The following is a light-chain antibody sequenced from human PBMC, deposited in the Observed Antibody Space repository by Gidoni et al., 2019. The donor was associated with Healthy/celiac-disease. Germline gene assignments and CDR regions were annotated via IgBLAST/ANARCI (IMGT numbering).Light chain of an antibody. Sequence: EILMTQSPATLSVSPGESATLSCRASQSVSRNLAWYQQKPGQAPRLLIYGASTRATGIPARFSGSGSGTEFTLTISSLQSEDFAVYYCQQYNNWPPTFGQGTKLEIK. V-gene: IGKV3D-15*01. CDR1: QSVSRN. J-gene: IGKJ2*01. CDR2: GAS. CDR3: QQYNNWPPT.